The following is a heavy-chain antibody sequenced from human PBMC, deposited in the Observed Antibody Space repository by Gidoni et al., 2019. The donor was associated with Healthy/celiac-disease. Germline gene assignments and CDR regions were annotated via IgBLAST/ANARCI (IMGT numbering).Heavy chain of an antibody. CDR1: AGTFISYA. D-gene: IGHD6-13*01. Sequence: QVQLVQSGAEVKKPGSAFEVSCKGSAGTFISYAISWVRQAPGEGLEWMGGIIPIFGTANYAKKFQGRVTITADKSTSTADMELSSLRSEDTAVYYCTSGSSSWYDWFDPWGQGTLVTVSS. CDR3: TSGSSSWYDWFDP. J-gene: IGHJ5*02. CDR2: IIPIFGTA. V-gene: IGHV1-69*06.